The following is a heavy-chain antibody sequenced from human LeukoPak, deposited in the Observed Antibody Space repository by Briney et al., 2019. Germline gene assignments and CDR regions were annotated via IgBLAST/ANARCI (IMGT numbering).Heavy chain of an antibody. D-gene: IGHD6-13*01. J-gene: IGHJ6*02. CDR3: ATGSSSTGYSSSWGEYYYYGMDV. V-gene: IGHV1-18*01. CDR2: ISAYNGNT. CDR1: GYTFTSYD. Sequence: ASVKVSCKASGYTFTSYDINWVRQATGQGLEWMGWISAYNGNTNYAQKLQGRVTMTTDTSTSTAYMELRSLRSDDTAVYYCATGSSSTGYSSSWGEYYYYGMDVWGQGTTVTVSS.